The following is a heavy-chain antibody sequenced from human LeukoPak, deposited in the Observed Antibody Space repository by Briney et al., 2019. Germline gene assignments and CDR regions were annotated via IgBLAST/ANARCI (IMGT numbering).Heavy chain of an antibody. Sequence: AGRSLRLSCAASGFTFSGYGMHWVRQAPGKGLEWVAVIWFDGSNKYYADSVKGRFTISRDNSKNTLSLQMNSLRAEDTAVYYCARERSSWHTYGMDVWGQGTTVTVSS. CDR3: ARERSSWHTYGMDV. J-gene: IGHJ6*02. D-gene: IGHD6-13*01. CDR2: IWFDGSNK. V-gene: IGHV3-33*01. CDR1: GFTFSGYG.